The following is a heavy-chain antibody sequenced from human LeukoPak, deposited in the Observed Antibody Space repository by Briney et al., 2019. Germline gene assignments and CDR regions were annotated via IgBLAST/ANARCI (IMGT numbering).Heavy chain of an antibody. J-gene: IGHJ6*03. CDR3: AGDPYSGSYSAYYYYYMDV. Sequence: GGSLRLSCAASGFTFSSYSMNWVRQAPGKGLEWVSYISGSSRPIYYADSVKGRFTISRDNVKNSLYLQMNSLRAEDTAVYYCAGDPYSGSYSAYYYYYMDVWGKGTTVTVSS. V-gene: IGHV3-48*01. D-gene: IGHD1-26*01. CDR1: GFTFSSYS. CDR2: ISGSSRPI.